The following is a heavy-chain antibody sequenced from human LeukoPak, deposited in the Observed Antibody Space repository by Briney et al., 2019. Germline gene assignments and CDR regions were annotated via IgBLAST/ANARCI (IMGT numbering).Heavy chain of an antibody. Sequence: SQTLSLTCAVSGGSISSGGSSWSWIRQPPGKGLEWIGYIYHSGSTYYNPSLKSRVTISVDRSKNQFSLKLSSVTAADTAVDYCARLGRSGYDLLFDYWGQGTLVTVSS. D-gene: IGHD5-12*01. V-gene: IGHV4-30-2*01. CDR1: GGSISSGGSS. J-gene: IGHJ4*02. CDR3: ARLGRSGYDLLFDY. CDR2: IYHSGST.